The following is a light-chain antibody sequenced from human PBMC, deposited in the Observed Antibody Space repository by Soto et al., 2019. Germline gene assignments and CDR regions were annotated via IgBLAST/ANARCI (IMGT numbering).Light chain of an antibody. J-gene: IGKJ2*01. V-gene: IGKV3-20*01. Sequence: EIVLTQSPGTLSLSPGERATLSCRASQSVSSSYLAWYQQKPGQAPSLLIYGASSRATGIPDRFSGSGSGTEFTLTISRLEREDFAVYYCQQYGSSPTYTFGQGNKVEIK. CDR1: QSVSSSY. CDR3: QQYGSSPTYT. CDR2: GAS.